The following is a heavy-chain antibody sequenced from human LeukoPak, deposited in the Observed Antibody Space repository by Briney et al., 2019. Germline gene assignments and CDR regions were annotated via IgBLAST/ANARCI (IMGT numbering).Heavy chain of an antibody. D-gene: IGHD2-21*02. CDR3: ARGYCGGDCYGD. J-gene: IGHJ1*01. CDR2: ISGSSRHI. V-gene: IGHV3-21*01. Sequence: GGSLRLSCAAPGFTFSDYTMNWVRQAPGKGLEYVSSISGSSRHIYYADSVKGRFTISRDNTKSSLYLQMNSLRVEDMAVYYCARGYCGGDCYGDWGQGTLVTVSS. CDR1: GFTFSDYT.